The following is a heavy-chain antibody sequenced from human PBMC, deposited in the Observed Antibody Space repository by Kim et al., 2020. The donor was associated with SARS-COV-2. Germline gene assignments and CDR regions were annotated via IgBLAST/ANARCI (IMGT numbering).Heavy chain of an antibody. D-gene: IGHD3-22*01. CDR3: AKDERRNYYDSSDYL. Sequence: GGSLRLSCAASGFTFSSYAMSWVRQAPGKGLQWVSAISGSGGSTYYADFVKGRFTISRDNSENTLYLQMNSLRVEDTAVYYCAKDERRNYYDSSDYLWGQGTLVTVSS. CDR2: ISGSGGST. J-gene: IGHJ4*02. V-gene: IGHV3-23*01. CDR1: GFTFSSYA.